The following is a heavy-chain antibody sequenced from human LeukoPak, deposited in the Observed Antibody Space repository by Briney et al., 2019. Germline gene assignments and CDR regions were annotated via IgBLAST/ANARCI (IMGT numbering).Heavy chain of an antibody. CDR2: ISPDSNYK. V-gene: IGHV3-21*01. CDR1: GFIFSTYS. Sequence: PGGSLRLSCAASGFIFSTYSMNWLRLAPGKGLEWVSSISPDSNYKYYVDSVKGRFTISRDNAKSSLYLQMNSLRAEDTAVYYCAKENYDSGSSGMDVWGQGTTVSVS. CDR3: AKENYDSGSSGMDV. J-gene: IGHJ6*02. D-gene: IGHD3-10*01.